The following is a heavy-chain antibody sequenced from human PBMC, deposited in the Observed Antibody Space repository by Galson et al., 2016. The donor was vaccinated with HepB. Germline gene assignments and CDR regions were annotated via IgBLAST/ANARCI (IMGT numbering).Heavy chain of an antibody. CDR2: IIPVFGTP. D-gene: IGHD4-23*01. Sequence: SVKVSCKASGGTFNNYAINWVRQAPGQGLEWMGGIIPVFGTPNFAQKFRGRVTITAVESTNTVFMEVSSLRPEDTAMYYCARVRWPLNLDDAFDIWGQGTMVTVSS. J-gene: IGHJ3*02. CDR1: GGTFNNYA. V-gene: IGHV1-69*13. CDR3: ARVRWPLNLDDAFDI.